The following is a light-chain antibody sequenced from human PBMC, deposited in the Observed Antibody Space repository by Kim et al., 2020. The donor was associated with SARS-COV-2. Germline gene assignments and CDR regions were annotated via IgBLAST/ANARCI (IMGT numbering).Light chain of an antibody. CDR3: QQYGTAPYT. V-gene: IGKV3-20*01. J-gene: IGKJ2*01. Sequence: LSPGERATLSCRASHRVTIPFLAWYQQKPGQVPRLLMFGSSNRATGIPDRFSGSQSGTDFTLTISSVEPEDFAVYYCQQYGTAPYTFGQGTKLEI. CDR2: GSS. CDR1: HRVTIPF.